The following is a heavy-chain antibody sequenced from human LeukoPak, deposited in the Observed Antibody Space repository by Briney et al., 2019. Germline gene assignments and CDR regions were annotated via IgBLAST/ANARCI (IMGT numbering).Heavy chain of an antibody. Sequence: SKTLSLTCAVYGGSFSGYYWSWIRQPPGKGLEWIGEINHSGSTNYNPSLKSRVTISVDTSKNQFSLKLSSVTAADTVVYYCARTPLLDYWGQGTLVTVSS. CDR3: ARTPLLDY. J-gene: IGHJ4*02. CDR2: INHSGST. CDR1: GGSFSGYY. V-gene: IGHV4-34*01.